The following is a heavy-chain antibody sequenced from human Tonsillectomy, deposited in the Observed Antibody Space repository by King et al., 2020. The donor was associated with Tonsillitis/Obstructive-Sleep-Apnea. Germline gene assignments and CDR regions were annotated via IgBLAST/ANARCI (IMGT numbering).Heavy chain of an antibody. J-gene: IGHJ4*01. CDR2: ISYDGTVK. Sequence: VQLVESGGGMVQPGKSLRLSCEASGFTFNNYPMNWVRQAPGKGLEWVAVISYDGTVKHYADSVRGRFTVSRDTSKRTLYLQMKSLRPEDTAVYYCARVTGKGIAAAGYFYDWGRGTLVTVPS. D-gene: IGHD6-13*01. CDR1: GFTFNNYP. V-gene: IGHV3-30*01. CDR3: ARVTGKGIAAAGYFYD.